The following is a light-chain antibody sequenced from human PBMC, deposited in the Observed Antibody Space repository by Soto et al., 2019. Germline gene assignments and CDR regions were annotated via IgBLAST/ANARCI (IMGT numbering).Light chain of an antibody. V-gene: IGKV3-20*01. CDR3: QQYGSLFT. J-gene: IGKJ3*01. Sequence: EIVLTQSPDTLSLSPGERATHSCRASQSVSSSYLAWYQRKPGQAPRLLIYGASTRATGIPDRFTGSGSGTDFTLTISRLEPEDFAVYYCQQYGSLFTFGPGTKVDIK. CDR1: QSVSSSY. CDR2: GAS.